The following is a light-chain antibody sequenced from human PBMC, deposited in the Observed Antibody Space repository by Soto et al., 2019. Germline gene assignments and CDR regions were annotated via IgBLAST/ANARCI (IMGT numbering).Light chain of an antibody. V-gene: IGKV3-20*01. CDR3: QHYCTSLYT. CDR2: GAS. CDR1: QIISSTY. J-gene: IGKJ2*01. Sequence: DIVLTQSPGTLSLSPGERATLSCRASQIISSTYLGWYQQKPGQAPRLLIYGASSRATCIPDRFSGSGAGTDFTLTISRLEPEDFAVYYCQHYCTSLYTFGQGTKLEIK.